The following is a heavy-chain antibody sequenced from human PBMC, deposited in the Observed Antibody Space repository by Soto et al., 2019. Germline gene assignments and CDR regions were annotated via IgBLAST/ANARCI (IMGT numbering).Heavy chain of an antibody. D-gene: IGHD4-17*01. J-gene: IGHJ4*02. CDR2: IKAYSGNT. Sequence: GPEAKKPGASVKVSCKASGYTFATSTISWRRQAPGQGPEWMGWIKAYSGNTNYAQKLQGRFTMTTDTSTSTAYMELRSLTTDDTAIYYCAIADYGDDDYWGQGTLVTVSS. CDR3: AIADYGDDDY. V-gene: IGHV1-18*01. CDR1: GYTFATST.